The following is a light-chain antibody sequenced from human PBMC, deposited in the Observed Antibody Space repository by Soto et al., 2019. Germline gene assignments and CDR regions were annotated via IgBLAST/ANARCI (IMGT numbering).Light chain of an antibody. CDR1: QSVSSN. Sequence: EIVMTQSPATLSVSPGKRATLSCRASQSVSSNLAWYQQKPGQAPRLLVYGASTRATGVPARFSGSGSGTEFTLTISSLQSEDFAVYSCQQYNNWPYTFGQGTKLEIQ. CDR2: GAS. V-gene: IGKV3-15*01. J-gene: IGKJ2*01. CDR3: QQYNNWPYT.